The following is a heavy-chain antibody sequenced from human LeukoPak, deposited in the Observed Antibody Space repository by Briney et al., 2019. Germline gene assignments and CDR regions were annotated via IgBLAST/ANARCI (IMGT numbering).Heavy chain of an antibody. CDR2: INHSGST. CDR1: GGSFNGYY. Sequence: SETLSLTCAVYGGSFNGYYWTWIRQPPGKGLEWIGEINHSGSTNYNPSLESRVTMSVDTSKNQFSLKVTSVTAADTAVYYCARREDILTGYYSPHFDHWGQGTLVTVSS. CDR3: ARREDILTGYYSPHFDH. D-gene: IGHD3-9*01. V-gene: IGHV4-34*01. J-gene: IGHJ4*02.